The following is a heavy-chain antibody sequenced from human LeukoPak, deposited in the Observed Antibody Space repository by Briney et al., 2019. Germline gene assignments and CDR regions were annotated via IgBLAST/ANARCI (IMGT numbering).Heavy chain of an antibody. CDR2: IYPGDSDT. J-gene: IGHJ4*02. V-gene: IGHV5-51*01. D-gene: IGHD3-10*01. Sequence: PGESLKISCKGSGYSFTSYWIGWVRQMPGKGLEWMGIIYPGDSDTRYSPSFQGQVTISADKSISTAYLQWSSLKASDTAMYYCATSYGSGSYPPYFDYWGQGTLVTVSS. CDR3: ATSYGSGSYPPYFDY. CDR1: GYSFTSYW.